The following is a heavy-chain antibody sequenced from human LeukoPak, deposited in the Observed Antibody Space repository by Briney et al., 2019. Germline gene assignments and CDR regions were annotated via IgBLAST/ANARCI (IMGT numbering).Heavy chain of an antibody. Sequence: ASVKVSCKISEYSLSDLSIHWVREAPGEGLEWVGGFDSENNKMVYSQRFQGRVTMTEDTSADTAYMDLTSLRFEDTAVYFCATDRVYRSSGRSWGFFDYWGQGTLVIVSS. CDR2: FDSENNKM. J-gene: IGHJ4*02. CDR1: EYSLSDLS. D-gene: IGHD6-19*01. V-gene: IGHV1-24*01. CDR3: ATDRVYRSSGRSWGFFDY.